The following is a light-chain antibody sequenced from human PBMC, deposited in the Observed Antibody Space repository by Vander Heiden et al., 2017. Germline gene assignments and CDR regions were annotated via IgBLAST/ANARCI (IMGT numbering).Light chain of an antibody. V-gene: IGLV1-44*01. CDR2: SNS. J-gene: IGLJ1*01. CDR3: AAWDDSLNGQV. Sequence: QSVLTQPPSAPGTPGLRVTISCSGSSSNIGSNTVNWYQQLPGTAPKLSIYSNSQRPSGVPDRFSGSKSGTSASLAISGLQSEDEADYYCAAWDDSLNGQVFGTGTKVTVL. CDR1: SSNIGSNT.